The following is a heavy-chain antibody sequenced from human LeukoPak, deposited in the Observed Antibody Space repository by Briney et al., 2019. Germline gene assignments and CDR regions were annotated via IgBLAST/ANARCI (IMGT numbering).Heavy chain of an antibody. Sequence: SETLSLTCTVSGGSISSGGYYWSWIRQHPGKGLEWIGYIYYSGSTYYNPSLKSRVTISVDTSKNQFSLKLSSVTAADTAVYYCARGPNSSSWYWDYYYGMDVWGQGTTVTVSS. D-gene: IGHD6-13*01. J-gene: IGHJ6*02. V-gene: IGHV4-31*03. CDR1: GGSISSGGYY. CDR2: IYYSGST. CDR3: ARGPNSSSWYWDYYYGMDV.